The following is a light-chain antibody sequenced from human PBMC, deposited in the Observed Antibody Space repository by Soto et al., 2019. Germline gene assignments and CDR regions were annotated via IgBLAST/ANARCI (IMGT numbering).Light chain of an antibody. CDR3: QQYVNSLT. Sequence: EIVLTQSPGTLSLSPGERATLSCRASDSVSSNYLAWYQLKPGQAPRLLIYRSSTRVTGIPDRFSGSGSGTDFTLTISRLEPEDFAVYFCQQYVNSLTFGGGTKVEIK. V-gene: IGKV3-20*01. CDR2: RSS. CDR1: DSVSSNY. J-gene: IGKJ4*01.